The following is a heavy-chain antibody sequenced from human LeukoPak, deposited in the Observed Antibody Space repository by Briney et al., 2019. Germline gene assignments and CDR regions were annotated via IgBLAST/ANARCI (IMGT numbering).Heavy chain of an antibody. V-gene: IGHV3-30-3*01. J-gene: IGHJ5*02. CDR1: GFTFSSYA. CDR3: ARDMTTVTNNWFDP. Sequence: PGGSLRLSCAASGFTFSSYAMHWVRQAPGKGLEWVAVISYDGSNKYYADSVKGRFTISRDNSKNTLYLQMNSLRAEDTAVYYCARDMTTVTNNWFDPWGQGTLVTVSS. D-gene: IGHD4-17*01. CDR2: ISYDGSNK.